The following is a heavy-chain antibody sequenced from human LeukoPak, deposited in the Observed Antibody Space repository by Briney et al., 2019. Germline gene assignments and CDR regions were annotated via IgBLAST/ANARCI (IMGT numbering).Heavy chain of an antibody. CDR1: GGSISSSSYY. V-gene: IGHV4-39*01. J-gene: IGHJ5*02. CDR2: IYYSGST. D-gene: IGHD3-22*01. Sequence: PSETLSLTCTVSGGSISSSSYYWGWIRQPPGKGLEWIGRIYYSGSTYYNPSLKTRVTISVDTSKNQFSLKLSSVTAADTAVYYCARHGVLADYYYDSSGYPQFDPWGQGTLVTVSS. CDR3: ARHGVLADYYYDSSGYPQFDP.